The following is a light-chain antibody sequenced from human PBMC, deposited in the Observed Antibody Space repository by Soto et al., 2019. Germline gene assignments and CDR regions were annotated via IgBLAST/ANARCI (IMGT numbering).Light chain of an antibody. CDR3: CSYAGSSTR. J-gene: IGLJ2*01. V-gene: IGLV2-23*01. CDR2: EGS. Sequence: QSALTQPASVSGSPGQSITISCTGTSSDVGSYNLVSWYQQRPGKAPKLMIYEGSKRPSGVSNRFSGSKSGNTASLTISGLQAEDEADYYCCSYAGSSTRFGGGTKLTVL. CDR1: SSDVGSYNL.